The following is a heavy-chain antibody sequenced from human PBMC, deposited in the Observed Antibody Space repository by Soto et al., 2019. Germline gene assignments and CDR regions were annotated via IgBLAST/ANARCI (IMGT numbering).Heavy chain of an antibody. CDR3: AREGYRKYSYYGMDV. CDR2: IKQDGSEK. Sequence: EVQLVESGGGLVQPGGSLRLSCAASGFTFSSYWMSWVRQAPGKGLEWVANIKQDGSEKYYVDSVKGRSTISRDNAKNPLYLQMNSLRAEATAVYYCAREGYRKYSYYGMDVWGQGTTVTVSS. J-gene: IGHJ6*02. D-gene: IGHD5-18*01. V-gene: IGHV3-7*01. CDR1: GFTFSSYW.